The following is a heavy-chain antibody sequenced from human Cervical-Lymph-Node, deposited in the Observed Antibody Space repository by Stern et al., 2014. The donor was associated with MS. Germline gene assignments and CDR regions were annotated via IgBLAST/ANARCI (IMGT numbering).Heavy chain of an antibody. CDR3: AHRSYYHSGGYKQQTFDY. Sequence: ESGPTLVKPTQTLTLTCTFSGFSLSTRDVSVAWIRQPPGKALEWLALLYWDDEKRYSPSLKARLTITKDTSKNQVVLTMTNMDPVDTATYYCAHRSYYHSGGYKQQTFDYWGQGTLVTVSS. J-gene: IGHJ4*02. CDR1: GFSLSTRDVS. D-gene: IGHD3-22*01. V-gene: IGHV2-5*02. CDR2: LYWDDEK.